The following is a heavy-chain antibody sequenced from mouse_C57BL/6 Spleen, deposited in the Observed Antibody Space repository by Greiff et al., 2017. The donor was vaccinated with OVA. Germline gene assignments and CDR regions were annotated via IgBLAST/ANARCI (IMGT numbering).Heavy chain of an antibody. V-gene: IGHV1-82*01. J-gene: IGHJ2*01. CDR3: ARSDSSGYD. D-gene: IGHD3-2*02. CDR2: IYPGDGDT. Sequence: QVQLKESGPELVKPGASVKISCKASGYAFSSSWMNWVKQRPGKGLEWIGRIYPGDGDTNYNGKFKGKATLTADKSSSTAYMQLSCLTSEDSAVYFCARSDSSGYDWGQGTTLTVSS. CDR1: GYAFSSSW.